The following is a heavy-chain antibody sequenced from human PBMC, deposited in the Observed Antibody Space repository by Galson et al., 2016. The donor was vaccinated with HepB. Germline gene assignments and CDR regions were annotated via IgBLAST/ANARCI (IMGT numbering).Heavy chain of an antibody. J-gene: IGHJ4*02. Sequence: SETLSLTCTVSGGSMNHYYWSWIRQSPGQGLEWIGYVSYSWTTTYNPSLRTRVTISIDTSKNKFSLNLKSVTAADTARYYCARGGTLYLRYWGQGTLITVSS. CDR3: ARGGTLYLRY. D-gene: IGHD3-16*01. CDR2: VSYSWTT. V-gene: IGHV4-59*01. CDR1: GGSMNHYY.